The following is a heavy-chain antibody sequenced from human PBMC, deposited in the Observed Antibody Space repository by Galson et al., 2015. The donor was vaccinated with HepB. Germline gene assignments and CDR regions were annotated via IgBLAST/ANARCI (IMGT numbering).Heavy chain of an antibody. V-gene: IGHV4-59*08. D-gene: IGHD2-15*01. J-gene: IGHJ6*03. CDR3: ARVLRYSFYMDV. Sequence: ETLSLTCSFSGGSINTNYWSWIRQPPGKGLEWLGYIYYRGTTNYNPSLKSRVTMSGDTSKNQFSLKLSSVTAADTTVYYCARVLRYSFYMDVWGKGTTVTVSS. CDR1: GGSINTNY. CDR2: IYYRGTT.